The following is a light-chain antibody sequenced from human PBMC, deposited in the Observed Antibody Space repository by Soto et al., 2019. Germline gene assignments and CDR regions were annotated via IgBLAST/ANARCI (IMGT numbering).Light chain of an antibody. Sequence: EIVLTQSPGTLSLSPGEGATLSCRASQSINSFLALYQQRRGQAPRLLIHGASNRATGIPDRFSGSGSGTDFNLPISRLEPEDLAVYYCQKYGGSPRTFGQGTKVEVK. CDR3: QKYGGSPRT. CDR2: GAS. J-gene: IGKJ1*01. V-gene: IGKV3-20*01. CDR1: QSINSF.